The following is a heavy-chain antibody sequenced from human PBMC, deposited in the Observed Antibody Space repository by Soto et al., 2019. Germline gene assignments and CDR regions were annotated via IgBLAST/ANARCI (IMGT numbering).Heavy chain of an antibody. D-gene: IGHD3-16*01. CDR2: IYYSGNT. CDR3: ARADMIRTFYYGMDV. V-gene: IGHV4-31*03. J-gene: IGHJ6*02. Sequence: SETLYHTYTGSSGYTGSGHYFGCWVRHHPGKGLEWIGYIYYSGNTYYNPSLKSRVTISVDTSKNQFSLKLSSVTAADTAVYYCARADMIRTFYYGMDVWGQGTTVTVS. CDR1: SGYTGSGHYF.